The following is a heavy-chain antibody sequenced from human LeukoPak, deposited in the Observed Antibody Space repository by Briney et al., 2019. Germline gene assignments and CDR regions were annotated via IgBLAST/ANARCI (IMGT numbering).Heavy chain of an antibody. CDR3: ARGSEYTSSINYYFDY. Sequence: PGGSLTLSCAASGFTFNSYWMSWVRHAPGKGLEWVANRKQYGSEKHYVDSVKGGFTISRDNAKKSLFLHMNSLRVEDTAVYYCARGSEYTSSINYYFDYWGQGTLVTVSS. D-gene: IGHD6-6*01. CDR1: GFTFNSYW. V-gene: IGHV3-7*01. CDR2: RKQYGSEK. J-gene: IGHJ4*02.